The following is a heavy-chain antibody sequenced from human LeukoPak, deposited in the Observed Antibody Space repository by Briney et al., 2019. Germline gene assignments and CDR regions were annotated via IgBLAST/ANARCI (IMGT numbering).Heavy chain of an antibody. J-gene: IGHJ4*02. Sequence: PSETLSLTCAVYGESFSGYYWSWIRQPPGKGLEWIGEINHSGSTNYNPSLKSRVTISVDTSKNQFSLKLSSVTAADTAVYYCARDPYGDYGFDYWGQGTLVTVSS. V-gene: IGHV4-34*01. CDR3: ARDPYGDYGFDY. D-gene: IGHD4-17*01. CDR1: GESFSGYY. CDR2: INHSGST.